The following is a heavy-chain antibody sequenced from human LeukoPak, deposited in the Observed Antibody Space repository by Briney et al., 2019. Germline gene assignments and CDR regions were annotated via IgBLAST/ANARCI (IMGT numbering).Heavy chain of an antibody. CDR2: ISSSSSYI. Sequence: AGGSLRLSCAASGFTFSSYSMNWVRQAAGKGLEWVSSISSSSSYIYYADSVKGRFTISRDNAKNSLYLQMNSLRAEDTAVYSCARGADGVSSNSRGWFDPWGQGTLVTVSS. D-gene: IGHD2-15*01. CDR3: ARGADGVSSNSRGWFDP. J-gene: IGHJ5*02. CDR1: GFTFSSYS. V-gene: IGHV3-21*01.